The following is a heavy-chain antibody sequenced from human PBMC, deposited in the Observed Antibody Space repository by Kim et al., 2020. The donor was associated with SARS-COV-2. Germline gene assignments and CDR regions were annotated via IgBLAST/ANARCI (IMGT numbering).Heavy chain of an antibody. CDR2: INPNSGGT. CDR1: GYTFTGYY. CDR3: ARERANYYYDSSGSAGGYYYYYGMDV. D-gene: IGHD3-22*01. J-gene: IGHJ6*02. Sequence: ASVKVSCKASGYTFTGYYMHWVRQAPGQGLEWMGWINPNSGGTNYAQKFQGRVTMTRDTSISTAYMELSRLRSDDTAVYYCARERANYYYDSSGSAGGYYYYYGMDVWGQGTTVTVSS. V-gene: IGHV1-2*02.